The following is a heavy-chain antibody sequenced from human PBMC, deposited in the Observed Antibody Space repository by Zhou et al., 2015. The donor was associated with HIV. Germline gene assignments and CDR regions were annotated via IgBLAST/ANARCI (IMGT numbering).Heavy chain of an antibody. V-gene: IGHV1-69*01. D-gene: IGHD6-6*01. CDR2: IIPIFGTA. CDR3: ARDLVEYSSYYYYYYMDV. Sequence: QVQLVQSGAEVKKPGSSVKVSCKASGGTFSSYAISWVRQAPGQGLEWMGGIIPIFGTANYAQKFQGRVTITADESTSTAYMELSSLRSEDTAVYYCARDLVEYSSYYYYYYMDVWGKGTTVTVSS. J-gene: IGHJ6*03. CDR1: GGTFSSYA.